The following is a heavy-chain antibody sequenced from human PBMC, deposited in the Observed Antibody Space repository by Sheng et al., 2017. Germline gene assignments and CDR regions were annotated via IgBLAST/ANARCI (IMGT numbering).Heavy chain of an antibody. CDR2: ISYDGSNK. Sequence: QVQLVESGGGVVQPGRSLRLSCAASGFTFSSYAIHWVRQAPGKGLEWVAVISYDGSNKYYADSVKGRFTISRDNSKNTLYLQMNSLRAEDTAVYYCAILAGYDFWSGYRLASFDYWGQGTLVTVSS. CDR3: AILAGYDFWSGYRLASFDY. D-gene: IGHD3-3*01. CDR1: GFTFSSYA. J-gene: IGHJ4*02. V-gene: IGHV3-30*04.